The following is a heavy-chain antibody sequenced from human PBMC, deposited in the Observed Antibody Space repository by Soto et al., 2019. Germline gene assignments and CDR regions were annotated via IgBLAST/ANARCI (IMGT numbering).Heavy chain of an antibody. CDR2: IDYSGST. CDR1: GGSIGTYY. Sequence: PSETLSLTCTVSGGSIGTYYWSWIRQPPGKGLEWIGYIDYSGSTNCNPSLKSQVTISVDTSKTQFSLKLSSVTAADTAVYYCARARRSSGRIETPDIWGQGTMVTVSS. D-gene: IGHD1-26*01. V-gene: IGHV4-59*01. CDR3: ARARRSSGRIETPDI. J-gene: IGHJ3*02.